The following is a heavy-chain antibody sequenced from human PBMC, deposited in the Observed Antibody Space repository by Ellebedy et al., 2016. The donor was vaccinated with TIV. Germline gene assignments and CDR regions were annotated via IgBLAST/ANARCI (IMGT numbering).Heavy chain of an antibody. Sequence: GESLKISCAASGSSFSSYIMDWVRQAPGKGLEWVSSISASSIYIYYADSVKGRFTISRDNAENTLYLQLNSLRAEDTAVYYCARGNDYTNYPGDYWGRGTLVTVSS. CDR3: ARGNDYTNYPGDY. CDR1: GSSFSSYI. V-gene: IGHV3-21*01. D-gene: IGHD4-11*01. J-gene: IGHJ4*02. CDR2: ISASSIYI.